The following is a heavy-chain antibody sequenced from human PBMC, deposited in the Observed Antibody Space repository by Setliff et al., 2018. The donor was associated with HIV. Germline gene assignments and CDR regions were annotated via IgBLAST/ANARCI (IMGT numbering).Heavy chain of an antibody. D-gene: IGHD3-22*01. CDR1: GFTFSNAW. J-gene: IGHJ4*02. Sequence: PGESLKISCAASGFTFSNAWMNWVRQAPGKGLEWVGRIKNKTDGGTADYAAPVRGRFTFSRDDSKNTVYLQMNSLKTEDTAVYYCATAPGYYDSSPFDWWGPGTLVTVSS. CDR3: ATAPGYYDSSPFDW. CDR2: IKNKTDGGTA. V-gene: IGHV3-15*07.